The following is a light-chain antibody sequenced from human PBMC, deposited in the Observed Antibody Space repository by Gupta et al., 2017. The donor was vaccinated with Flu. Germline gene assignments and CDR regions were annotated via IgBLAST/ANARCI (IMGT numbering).Light chain of an antibody. CDR2: EVN. CDR1: SSDVGAYGF. V-gene: IGLV2-14*01. CDR3: CSYTSASTGV. Sequence: SITISCTGTSSDVGAYGFVSWYQQHPGKVPKRIMYEVNKRPSGGSHRVSGSVSGNTASLTISGLQVDDEADDYCCSYTSASTGVFGGGTKVTVL. J-gene: IGLJ3*02.